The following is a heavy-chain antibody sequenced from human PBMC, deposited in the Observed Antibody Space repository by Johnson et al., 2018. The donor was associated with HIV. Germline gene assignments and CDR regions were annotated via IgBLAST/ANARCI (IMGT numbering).Heavy chain of an antibody. D-gene: IGHD3-10*01. J-gene: IGHJ3*02. CDR3: ARVRSGRENAFDI. V-gene: IGHV3-23*04. CDR1: GFTFSNYD. CDR2: ISGAGGSR. Sequence: VQLVESGGGVVQPGRSLRLSCAASGFTFSNYDIHWVRQAPGKGLEWVSGISGAGGSRNYADSVKGRFTISRDNSKNTLYLQMNSLRAEDTAIYYCARVRSGRENAFDIWGQGTMVTVSS.